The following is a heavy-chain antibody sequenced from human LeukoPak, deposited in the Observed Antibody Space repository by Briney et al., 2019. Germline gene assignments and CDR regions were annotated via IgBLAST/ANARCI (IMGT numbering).Heavy chain of an antibody. J-gene: IGHJ4*02. CDR3: AREITVTRPFDY. D-gene: IGHD4-17*01. V-gene: IGHV4-59*12. CDR1: AGSLTHYY. Sequence: SETLSLTCTVSAGSLTHYYRNWIRQPPGRGLEWIGYIYYSGSTSYNPSLKSRVTMSLDTSKNQFSLKLSSVTAADTAVYYCAREITVTRPFDYWGPGTLVTVSS. CDR2: IYYSGST.